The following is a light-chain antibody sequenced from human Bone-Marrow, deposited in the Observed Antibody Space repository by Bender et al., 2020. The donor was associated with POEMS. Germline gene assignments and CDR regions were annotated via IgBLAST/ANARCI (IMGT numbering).Light chain of an antibody. V-gene: IGLV2-11*01. J-gene: IGLJ1*01. CDR2: DVN. Sequence: QSSLTQPRSVSASPGPSVTISCTGTSSDVGGYDYVSWYQQHPGKAPKVMIYDVNNRPSGVPDRFSGSKSGNTASLTISGLRAEDEADYYCCSYAGGGTYVFGTGTKVTVL. CDR1: SSDVGGYDY. CDR3: CSYAGGGTYV.